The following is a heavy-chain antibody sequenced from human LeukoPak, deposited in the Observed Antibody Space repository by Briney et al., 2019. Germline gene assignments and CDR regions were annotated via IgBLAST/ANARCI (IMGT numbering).Heavy chain of an antibody. Sequence: SETLSLTCTVSGGSISSYYWSWIRQPPGKGLEWIGYIYYSGSTNYNPTLKSRVTISVDTSKNQFSLKLSSVTAADTAVYYCARLGRQWLPFDYWGQGTLVTVSS. CDR3: ARLGRQWLPFDY. V-gene: IGHV4-59*08. CDR2: IYYSGST. J-gene: IGHJ4*02. CDR1: GGSISSYY. D-gene: IGHD6-19*01.